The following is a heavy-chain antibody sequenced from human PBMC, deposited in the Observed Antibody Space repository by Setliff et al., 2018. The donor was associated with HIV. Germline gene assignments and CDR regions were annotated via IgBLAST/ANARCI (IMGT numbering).Heavy chain of an antibody. J-gene: IGHJ4*02. CDR1: GYTFTSYD. Sequence: ASVKVSCKASGYTFTSYDVNWVRQAPGQGLEWMGWMNPNSGNTGYAQNFQGRVTMTRNTSISTAYMELTSLRFEDTAVYYCASGSGYCKNGNCYIGVHKNPDKYYFDYWGQGTLVTVSS. CDR3: ASGSGYCKNGNCYIGVHKNPDKYYFDY. D-gene: IGHD2-8*01. V-gene: IGHV1-8*01. CDR2: MNPNSGNT.